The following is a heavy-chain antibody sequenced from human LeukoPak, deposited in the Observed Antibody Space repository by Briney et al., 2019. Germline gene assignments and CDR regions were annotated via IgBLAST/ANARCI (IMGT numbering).Heavy chain of an antibody. D-gene: IGHD6-19*01. Sequence: XPXXXLXXMGWINPNCGGTNYAQKFQGRVTMTRDTSISTAYMELSRLRSDDTAVYYCAVSIAVAGTPLPYFDYWGRGTLVTVSS. V-gene: IGHV1-2*02. J-gene: IGHJ4*02. CDR2: INPNCGGT. CDR3: AVSIAVAGTPLPYFDY.